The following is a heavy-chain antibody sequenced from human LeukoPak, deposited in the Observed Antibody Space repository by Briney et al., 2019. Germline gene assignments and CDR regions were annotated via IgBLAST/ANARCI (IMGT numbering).Heavy chain of an antibody. D-gene: IGHD4-11*01. CDR2: ITWDGGST. CDR1: GLAFVDYS. J-gene: IGHJ4*02. CDR3: AKDFKVAMTTYYFDY. V-gene: IGHV3-43*01. Sequence: GGSLRLSCAASGLAFVDYSMHGVGKARGKSWEGVSVITWDGGSTHYADSLKGRFTISRDNSKSSLYLQMNLLSTEDTALYYCAKDFKVAMTTYYFDYWGQGTLVTVSS.